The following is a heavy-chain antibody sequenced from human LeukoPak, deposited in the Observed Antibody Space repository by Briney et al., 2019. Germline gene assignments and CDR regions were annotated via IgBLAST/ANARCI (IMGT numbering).Heavy chain of an antibody. D-gene: IGHD5-12*01. Sequence: PGGSLRLSCAASGFTFSSYEMNWVRQAPGKGLEWVSYISSSGSTIYYADSVKGRFTISRDNAKNSLYLQMNSLRAEDTAVYYCARMHIVATTNNWFDPWGQGTLVTVSS. CDR1: GFTFSSYE. J-gene: IGHJ5*02. V-gene: IGHV3-48*03. CDR2: ISSSGSTI. CDR3: ARMHIVATTNNWFDP.